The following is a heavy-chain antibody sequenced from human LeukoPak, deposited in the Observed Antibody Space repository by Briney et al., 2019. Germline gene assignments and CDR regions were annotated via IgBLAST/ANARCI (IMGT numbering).Heavy chain of an antibody. D-gene: IGHD4-17*01. CDR2: ISSSSSYT. J-gene: IGHJ4*02. CDR1: GFTFSSHA. Sequence: PGGSMRLSCAASGFTFSSHAMSWVRQAPGKGLEWVSYISSSSSYTNYADSVKGRFTISRDNAKNSLYLQMNSLRAEDTAVYYCAREARTVTTTPDDDYWGQGTLVTVSS. CDR3: AREARTVTTTPDDDY. V-gene: IGHV3-11*05.